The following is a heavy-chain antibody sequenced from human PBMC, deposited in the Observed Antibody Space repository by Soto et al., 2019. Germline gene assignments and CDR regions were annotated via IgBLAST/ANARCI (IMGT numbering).Heavy chain of an antibody. CDR1: GFTFGDYA. CDR2: IRSKAYGGTT. Sequence: HPGGSLRLSCTASGFTFGDYAMSWFRQAPGKGLEWVGFIRSKAYGGTTEYAASVKGRFTISRDDSKSIAYLQMNSLKTEDTAVYYCTSDNNYYYYGMDVWGQGTTVTVSS. CDR3: TSDNNYYYYGMDV. V-gene: IGHV3-49*03. J-gene: IGHJ6*02.